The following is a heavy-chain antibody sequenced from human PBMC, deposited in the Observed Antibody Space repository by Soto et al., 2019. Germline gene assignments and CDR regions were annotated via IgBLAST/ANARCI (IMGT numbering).Heavy chain of an antibody. CDR3: ASSQYVGFWSGYFWFDP. Sequence: SETLSLTCTVSGGSISSYYWSWIRQPPGKGLEWIGYIYYSGSTNYNPSLKSRVTISVDTSKNQFSLKLSSVTAADTAVYYCASSQYVGFWSGYFWFDPWGQGTLVTVFS. CDR2: IYYSGST. CDR1: GGSISSYY. J-gene: IGHJ5*02. D-gene: IGHD3-3*01. V-gene: IGHV4-59*01.